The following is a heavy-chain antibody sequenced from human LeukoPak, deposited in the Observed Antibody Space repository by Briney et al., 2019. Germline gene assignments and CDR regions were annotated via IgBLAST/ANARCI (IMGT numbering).Heavy chain of an antibody. CDR2: IIPILGIA. D-gene: IGHD6-13*01. CDR3: AREWVAAAGKVIDP. V-gene: IGHV1-69*04. CDR1: GGTFSSYA. J-gene: IGHJ5*02. Sequence: ASVKVSCKASGGTFSSYAISWVRQAPGQGLEWMGRIIPILGIANYAQKFQGRVTITADKSTSTAYMELSSLRSEDTAVYYYAREWVAAAGKVIDPWGQGTLVTVSS.